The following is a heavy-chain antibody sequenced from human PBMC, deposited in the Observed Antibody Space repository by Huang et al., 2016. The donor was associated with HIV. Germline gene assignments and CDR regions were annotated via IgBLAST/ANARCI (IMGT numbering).Heavy chain of an antibody. D-gene: IGHD6-6*01. CDR1: GFTLSNYV. Sequence: EVQLLESGGGLVQPGGSLRLSCAASGFTLSNYVMSWVRQALGKGLEWVSAISPSGGGTHYADSVKGRFTISRDSSKNTLYLEMNTLRVDDTAVYYCARGLRSISFRRGDYWGQGTLVAVSS. J-gene: IGHJ4*02. CDR2: ISPSGGGT. V-gene: IGHV3-23*01. CDR3: ARGLRSISFRRGDY.